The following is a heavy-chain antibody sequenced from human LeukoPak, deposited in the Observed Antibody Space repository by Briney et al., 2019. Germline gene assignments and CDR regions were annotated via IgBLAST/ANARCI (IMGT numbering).Heavy chain of an antibody. Sequence: SETLSLTCTVSGGSISSGVYYWSWIRQHPGKGLEWIGYIYYSGSTYYNPSLKSRVTISVDTSKNQFSLKLSSVTAADTAVYYCARAGDLYSSSWWPDYWGQGTLVTVSS. D-gene: IGHD6-13*01. V-gene: IGHV4-31*03. CDR3: ARAGDLYSSSWWPDY. CDR1: GGSISSGVYY. J-gene: IGHJ4*02. CDR2: IYYSGST.